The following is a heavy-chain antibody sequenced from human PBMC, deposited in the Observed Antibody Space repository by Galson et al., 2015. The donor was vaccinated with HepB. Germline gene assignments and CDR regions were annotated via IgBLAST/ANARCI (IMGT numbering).Heavy chain of an antibody. J-gene: IGHJ6*03. V-gene: IGHV5-10-1*01. Sequence: QSGAEVKKPGESLRISCKGSGYSFTSYWISWVRQMPGKGLEWMGRIDPTDSYTNYSPSFQGHVTFSADKSTSTAYLQWSSLKASDTAMYFCARLQENLIYHGGDSDYYYYMDVWGKGTTVTVS. CDR3: ARLQENLIYHGGDSDYYYYMDV. CDR2: IDPTDSYT. D-gene: IGHD4-23*01. CDR1: GYSFTSYW.